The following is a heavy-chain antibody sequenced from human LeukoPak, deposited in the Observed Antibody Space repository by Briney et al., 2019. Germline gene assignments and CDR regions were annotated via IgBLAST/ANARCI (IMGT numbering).Heavy chain of an antibody. D-gene: IGHD5-18*01. CDR1: GGSISSGGYS. V-gene: IGHV4-30-2*01. J-gene: IGHJ4*02. CDR2: IYHNGNT. Sequence: SETLSLTCAVSGGSISSGGYSWRWIRQPPGKGLEWIGYIYHNGNTYYSPSLKSRVTISVDRSKNQLSLKLSSVTAADTAMYYCASGGYSYGFDYWGQGTLVTVSS. CDR3: ASGGYSYGFDY.